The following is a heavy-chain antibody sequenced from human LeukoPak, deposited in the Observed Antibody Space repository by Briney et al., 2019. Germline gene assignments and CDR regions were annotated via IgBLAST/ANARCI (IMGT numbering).Heavy chain of an antibody. J-gene: IGHJ4*02. CDR1: GFTFSSYS. CDR2: ISSSSSYI. Sequence: GGSPRLSCAASGFTFSSYSMNWVRQAPGKGLEWVSSISSSSSYIYYADSVKGRFTISRDNAKNSLYLQMNSLRAEDTAVYYCARDRGAGDPFDYWGQGTLVTVSS. V-gene: IGHV3-21*01. D-gene: IGHD2-21*01. CDR3: ARDRGAGDPFDY.